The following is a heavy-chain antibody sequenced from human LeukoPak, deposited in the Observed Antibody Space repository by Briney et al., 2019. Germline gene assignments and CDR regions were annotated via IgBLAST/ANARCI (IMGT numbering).Heavy chain of an antibody. V-gene: IGHV1-69*13. J-gene: IGHJ3*02. CDR2: IIPIFGTA. CDR3: ARDLGWELHAFGI. CDR1: GGTFSSYA. D-gene: IGHD1-26*01. Sequence: ASVKVSCKASGGTFSSYAISWVRQAPGQGLEWMGGIIPIFGTANYAQNFQGRVTITADESTSTAYMELSSLRSEDTAVYYCARDLGWELHAFGIWGQGTMVTVSS.